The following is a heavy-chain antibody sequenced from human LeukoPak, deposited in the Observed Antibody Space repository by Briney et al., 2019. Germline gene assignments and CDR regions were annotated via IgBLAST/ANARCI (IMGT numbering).Heavy chain of an antibody. CDR2: INVGNGNT. CDR3: ARRGREQWLVFFDY. J-gene: IGHJ4*02. Sequence: ASVKVSCKASGYTFTSYAMHWVRQAPGQRLEWMGWINVGNGNTKYSQKFQGRVTITRDTSASTAYMELSSLRSEDTAVYYCARRGREQWLVFFDYWGQGTLVTVSS. V-gene: IGHV1-3*01. D-gene: IGHD6-19*01. CDR1: GYTFTSYA.